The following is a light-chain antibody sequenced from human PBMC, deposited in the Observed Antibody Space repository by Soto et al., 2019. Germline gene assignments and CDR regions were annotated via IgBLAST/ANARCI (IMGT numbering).Light chain of an antibody. V-gene: IGLV2-14*01. CDR2: EVS. CDR3: NSYRSGENYV. J-gene: IGLJ1*01. CDR1: SSDIGGYNF. Sequence: QSALTQPASVSGSPGQSITISCTGTSSDIGGYNFVSWYQQYPGKAPKLMIYEVSKRPSGVSNRLSGSKSGNTASLTISGLQPEDEADYYCNSYRSGENYVFGAGTKLTVL.